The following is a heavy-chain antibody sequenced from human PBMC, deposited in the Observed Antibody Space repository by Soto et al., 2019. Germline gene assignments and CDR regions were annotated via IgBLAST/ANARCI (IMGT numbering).Heavy chain of an antibody. J-gene: IGHJ5*02. CDR2: IYYSGST. Sequence: QVQLQESGPGLVKPSQTLSLTCTVSGGSISSGGYYWSWIRQHPGKGLEWNGYIYYSGSTYYNPSLKSRVTTSVDTIKNQCSRKLSSVTAADTAVYYCARGRGDYVFWDTLNWFYPWAREPWSPSPQ. D-gene: IGHD3-10*01. CDR3: ARGRGDYVFWDTLNWFYP. V-gene: IGHV4-31*03. CDR1: GGSISSGGYY.